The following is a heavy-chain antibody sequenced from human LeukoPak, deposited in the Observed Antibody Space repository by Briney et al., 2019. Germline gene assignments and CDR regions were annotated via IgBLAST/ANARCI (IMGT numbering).Heavy chain of an antibody. V-gene: IGHV4-39*02. CDR1: GGSISSSSYY. Sequence: PSETLSLTCTVSGGSISSSSYYWGWIRQPPGKGLEWIGSIYYSGSTYYNPSLKSRVTISVDTSKNQFSLKLSSVTAADTAVYYCARDNPHLYFPRSKRLLDVWGKGTTVTVSS. J-gene: IGHJ6*04. CDR2: IYYSGST. D-gene: IGHD1-1*01. CDR3: ARDNPHLYFPRSKRLLDV.